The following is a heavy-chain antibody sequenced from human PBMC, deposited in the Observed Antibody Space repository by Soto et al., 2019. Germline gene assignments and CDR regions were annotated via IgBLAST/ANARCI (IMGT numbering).Heavy chain of an antibody. CDR3: ARGYDSSGYYPCYWYFDL. D-gene: IGHD3-22*01. CDR1: GGTFSSYA. J-gene: IGHJ2*01. V-gene: IGHV1-69*12. CDR2: IIPIFGTA. Sequence: QVQLVQSGAEVKKPGSSVKVSCKASGGTFSSYAISWVRQAPGQGLEWMGGIIPIFGTANYAQKFQGRVTISADESTSPAYMELSGLRSEDTAVYYCARGYDSSGYYPCYWYFDLWGRGTLVTVSS.